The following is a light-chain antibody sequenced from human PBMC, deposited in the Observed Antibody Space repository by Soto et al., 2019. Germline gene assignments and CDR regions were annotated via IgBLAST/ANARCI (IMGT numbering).Light chain of an antibody. CDR3: QQYASSPRT. Sequence: EIVLTQSPGTLSLSPGERATLSCRASQSVSSNYLAWYQQKPDQAPRLLIYGASSRAPGIPDRFSGSGSGTDFALTISRLEPEDFAVYYCQQYASSPRTFGQGTKVEFK. CDR2: GAS. J-gene: IGKJ1*01. V-gene: IGKV3-20*01. CDR1: QSVSSNY.